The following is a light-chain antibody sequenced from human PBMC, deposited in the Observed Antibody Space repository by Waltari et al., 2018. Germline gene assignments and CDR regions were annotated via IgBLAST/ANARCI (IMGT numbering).Light chain of an antibody. J-gene: IGKJ4*02. CDR2: DSS. V-gene: IGKV1-5*01. CDR3: QQYNTYPWT. Sequence: DIQMTQSPPTVSASVVDRVTITCRPSQSISSWLAWYQQKPGKAPNLLIYDSSRLESGVPSRFSGSGSGTEFTLTISSLQPDDFAAYYCQQYNTYPWTFGGGSKVEIE. CDR1: QSISSW.